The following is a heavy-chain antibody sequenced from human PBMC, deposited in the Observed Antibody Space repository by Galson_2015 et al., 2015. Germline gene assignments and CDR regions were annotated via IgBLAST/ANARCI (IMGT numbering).Heavy chain of an antibody. J-gene: IGHJ4*02. CDR1: GDSVSSHSAA. Sequence: CAISGDSVSSHSAAWNWIRQSPSRGLEWLGRTYYRSKWYTDYAVSVKGRVTINPDTSENQFSLQLDSVTPDDTAVYYCRRDSGVYYDASVWGQGTRVTVTS. D-gene: IGHD3-22*01. CDR3: RRDSGVYYDASV. CDR2: TYYRSKWYT. V-gene: IGHV6-1*01.